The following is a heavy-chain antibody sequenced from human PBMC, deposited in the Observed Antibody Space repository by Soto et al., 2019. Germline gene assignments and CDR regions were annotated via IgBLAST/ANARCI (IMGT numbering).Heavy chain of an antibody. CDR2: ISHSGST. CDR1: GWSFSGYY. Sequence: PXETLSLTCAVYGWSFSGYYWSWIRQPPGKGLEWIGEISHSGSTNYNPSLKSRVTISVDTPKNQFSLKLSSVTAADTAVYYCASTVGVTTYNDAFDIWGQGTMVTVSS. D-gene: IGHD4-17*01. CDR3: ASTVGVTTYNDAFDI. V-gene: IGHV4-34*01. J-gene: IGHJ3*02.